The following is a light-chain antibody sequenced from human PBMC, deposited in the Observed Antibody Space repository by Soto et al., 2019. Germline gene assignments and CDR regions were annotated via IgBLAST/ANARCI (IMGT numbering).Light chain of an antibody. Sequence: IVLTHSPGARSLSPGERATLSCRASQSVSSSYLAWYQQKPAQAPRLLIYDASNRATGIPARFSGSGSGTDYTLTISSLEAEDFAVYYCQHRDNWSYIFGQGTKVDI. J-gene: IGKJ2*01. V-gene: IGKV3D-20*02. CDR3: QHRDNWSYI. CDR1: QSVSSSY. CDR2: DAS.